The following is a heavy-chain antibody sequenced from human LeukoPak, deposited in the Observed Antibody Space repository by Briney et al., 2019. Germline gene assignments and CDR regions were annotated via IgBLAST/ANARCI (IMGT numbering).Heavy chain of an antibody. CDR3: ARDRGIIPYGMDV. J-gene: IGHJ6*02. CDR2: IYSGGST. V-gene: IGHV3-66*01. D-gene: IGHD3-16*01. Sequence: GASLRLSCAASGFTVSSNYMSWVRQAPGKGLEWVSVIYSGGSTYYADSVKGRFTISRDNSKNTLYLQMNSLRPEDTAVYYCARDRGIIPYGMDVWGQGTTVTVSS. CDR1: GFTVSSNY.